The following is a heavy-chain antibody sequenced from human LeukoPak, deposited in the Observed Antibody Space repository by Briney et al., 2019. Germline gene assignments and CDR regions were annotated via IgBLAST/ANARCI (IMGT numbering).Heavy chain of an antibody. CDR1: GGSISSGDYY. Sequence: SETLSLTCTVSGGSISSGDYYWSWIRQPPGKGLEWIGYIYYSGSTYYNPSLKSRVTISVDTSKNQFSLKLSPVTAADTAVYYCATGIAVAGKIDYWGQGTLVTVSS. V-gene: IGHV4-30-4*01. J-gene: IGHJ4*02. D-gene: IGHD6-19*01. CDR3: ATGIAVAGKIDY. CDR2: IYYSGST.